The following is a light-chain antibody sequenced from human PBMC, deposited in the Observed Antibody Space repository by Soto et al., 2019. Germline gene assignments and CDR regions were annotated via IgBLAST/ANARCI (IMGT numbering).Light chain of an antibody. J-gene: IGLJ1*01. Sequence: QXALTQPPSVSGAPVQRVTISCTGSSSNIGAGYDVHWYQQLPGTAPKLLIYGNSNRPSGVPDRFSGSKSGTSASLAITGLQAEDEADYYCQSYDSSMSGSNVFGTGTKVTVL. CDR3: QSYDSSMSGSNV. CDR1: SSNIGAGYD. V-gene: IGLV1-40*01. CDR2: GNS.